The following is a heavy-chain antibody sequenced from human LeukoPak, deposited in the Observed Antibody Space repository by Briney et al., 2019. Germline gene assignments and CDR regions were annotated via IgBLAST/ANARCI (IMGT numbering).Heavy chain of an antibody. CDR1: GYSFTSYC. CDR3: ARPRQWHRNDAFDI. V-gene: IGHV5-51*01. J-gene: IGHJ3*02. CDR2: INPGDSDT. Sequence: KPGESLKISCKGSGYSFTSYCIAWVRQMPGKGLEWMGIINPGDSDTRYSPSFQGQVTISADQSISTAHLQWSSLKASDTAMYYCARPRQWHRNDAFDIWGQGTMVTVSS. D-gene: IGHD6-19*01.